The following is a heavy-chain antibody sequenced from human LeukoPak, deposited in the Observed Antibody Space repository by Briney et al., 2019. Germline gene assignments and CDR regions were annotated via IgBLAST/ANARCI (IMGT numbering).Heavy chain of an antibody. D-gene: IGHD3-22*01. CDR1: GGTFSSYA. CDR3: ARAQPAYYYDSSDY. CDR2: ISAYNGNT. V-gene: IGHV1-18*01. Sequence: ASVKVSCKASGGTFSSYAISWVRQAPGQGLEWMGWISAYNGNTNYAQKLQGRVTMTTDTSTSTAYMELRSLRSDDTAVYYCARAQPAYYYDSSDYWGQGTLVTVSS. J-gene: IGHJ4*02.